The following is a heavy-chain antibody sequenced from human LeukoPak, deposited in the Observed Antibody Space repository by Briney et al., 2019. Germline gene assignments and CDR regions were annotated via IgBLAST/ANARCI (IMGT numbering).Heavy chain of an antibody. J-gene: IGHJ4*02. CDR1: GGSISSYY. D-gene: IGHD3-22*01. CDR2: IYYSGST. CDR3: ARDETPYDSSGYFGY. Sequence: SETLSLTCTLSGGSISSYYWSWIRQPPGKELEWIGYIYYSGSTNYNPSLKSRVTISVDTSKNQSSLKLSSVTAADTAVYYCARDETPYDSSGYFGYWGQGTLVTVSS. V-gene: IGHV4-59*01.